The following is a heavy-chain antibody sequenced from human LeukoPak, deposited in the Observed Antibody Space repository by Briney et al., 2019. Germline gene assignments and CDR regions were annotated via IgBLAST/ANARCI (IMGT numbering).Heavy chain of an antibody. J-gene: IGHJ4*02. Sequence: GSLRLSCAASGFTFSNAWMSWVRQAPGKGLEWIGYFYYSGSTNYNPSLKTRVTISVDTSKNQFSLKVSSVTAADTAVYYCARKRTGDQGYYFDYWGQGTLVTVSS. CDR2: FYYSGST. D-gene: IGHD1-1*01. CDR3: ARKRTGDQGYYFDY. V-gene: IGHV4-59*01. CDR1: GFTFSNAW.